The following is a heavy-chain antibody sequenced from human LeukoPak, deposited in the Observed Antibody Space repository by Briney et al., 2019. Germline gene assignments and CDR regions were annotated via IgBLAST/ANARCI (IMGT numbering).Heavy chain of an antibody. J-gene: IGHJ4*02. D-gene: IGHD6-19*01. V-gene: IGHV3-11*01. Sequence: PGGSLRLSCTASGFDFSNSSMSWVRQAPGKGLEWISYISSRSTTIYYADSVKGRFTISGDNGKNTVYLQMDNLRVDDTAVFYCGKGSLAVAATPLDFWGQGTLVTVSS. CDR3: GKGSLAVAATPLDF. CDR2: ISSRSTTI. CDR1: GFDFSNSS.